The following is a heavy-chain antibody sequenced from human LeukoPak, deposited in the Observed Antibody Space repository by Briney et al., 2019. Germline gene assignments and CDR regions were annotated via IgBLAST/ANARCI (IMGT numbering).Heavy chain of an antibody. J-gene: IGHJ6*03. V-gene: IGHV4-34*01. CDR1: GGSLSGYY. D-gene: IGHD3-16*01. Sequence: SETLSLTCAVYGGSLSGYYWSWIRQPPGKGLEWIGEINHSGSTNYNPSLKSRVTISVDTSKNQFSPKLSSVTAADTAVYYCAIFGYYYYYYMDVWGKGTTVTVSS. CDR2: INHSGST. CDR3: AIFGYYYYYYMDV.